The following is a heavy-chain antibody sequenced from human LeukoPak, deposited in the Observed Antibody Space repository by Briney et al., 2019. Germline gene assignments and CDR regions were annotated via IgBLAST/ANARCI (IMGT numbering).Heavy chain of an antibody. V-gene: IGHV1-69*05. CDR1: GGTFSSYA. CDR2: IIPIFGTA. Sequence: SVKVSCKASGGTFSSYAISWVRQAPGQGLEWMGGIIPIFGTANYAQKFQGRVTITTDESTSTAYMELSSLRSEDTAVYYCASSIVGATPWFDPWGQGTLVTVSS. J-gene: IGHJ5*02. D-gene: IGHD1-26*01. CDR3: ASSIVGATPWFDP.